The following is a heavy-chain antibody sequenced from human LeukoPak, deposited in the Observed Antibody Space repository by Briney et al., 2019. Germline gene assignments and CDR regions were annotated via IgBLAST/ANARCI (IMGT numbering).Heavy chain of an antibody. CDR2: INPNSGGT. CDR3: ARVVFTYSSSSKWFDP. J-gene: IGHJ5*02. D-gene: IGHD6-6*01. CDR1: GYTFTGYY. Sequence: ASVKVSCKASGYTFTGYYMHWVRQAPGQGLEWMGWINPNSGGTNYAQKFQGRVTMTRDTSISTASMELSRLRSDDTAVYYCARVVFTYSSSSKWFDPWGQGTLVTVSS. V-gene: IGHV1-2*02.